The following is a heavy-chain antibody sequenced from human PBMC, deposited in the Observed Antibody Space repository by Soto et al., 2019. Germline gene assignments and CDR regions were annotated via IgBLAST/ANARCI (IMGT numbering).Heavy chain of an antibody. V-gene: IGHV1-3*01. J-gene: IGHJ4*02. CDR3: ARVLNVYYPDY. D-gene: IGHD3-16*01. Sequence: ASVKVSCKASGYTFTSYAMHWVRQAPGQRLEWMGWINAGNGNTKYSQKFQGRVTITRDTSASTAYMELSSLRSEDPAVYYCARVLNVYYPDYWARGTLVTVSS. CDR1: GYTFTSYA. CDR2: INAGNGNT.